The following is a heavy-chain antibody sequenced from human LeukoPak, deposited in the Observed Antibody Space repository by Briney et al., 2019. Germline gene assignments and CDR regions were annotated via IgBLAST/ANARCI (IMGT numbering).Heavy chain of an antibody. Sequence: GGSLRLSCAASGFTFTNYAMPWVRQAPGKGLEFVAAINSDGDGTYYGNSVKGRFTISRDTSKNTLFLQMDSLRPDDTSVYYCARDKRNSNGWHATFDYWGQGTLVTVSS. J-gene: IGHJ4*02. D-gene: IGHD6-19*01. CDR3: ARDKRNSNGWHATFDY. V-gene: IGHV3-64*01. CDR2: INSDGDGT. CDR1: GFTFTNYA.